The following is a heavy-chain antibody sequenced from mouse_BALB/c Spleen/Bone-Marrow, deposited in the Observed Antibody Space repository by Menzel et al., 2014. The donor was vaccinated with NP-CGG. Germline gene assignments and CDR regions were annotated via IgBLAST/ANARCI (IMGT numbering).Heavy chain of an antibody. CDR3: AGDNNDGCYWYFDV. D-gene: IGHD2-3*01. CDR2: IRNKANGHTT. V-gene: IGHV7-3*02. Sequence: EVKVVESGGGLVQPGGSLRLSCATSGVTFTDYYMSWVRQPPGKALEWLGFIRNKANGHTTEYSASVKGRFTISRDNSQSILYPQKNTLRAEDSATLYCAGDNNDGCYWYFDVWGAGTTVTVSS. J-gene: IGHJ1*01. CDR1: GVTFTDYY.